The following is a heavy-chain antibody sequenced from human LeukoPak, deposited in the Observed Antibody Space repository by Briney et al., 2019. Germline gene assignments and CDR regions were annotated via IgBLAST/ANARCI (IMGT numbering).Heavy chain of an antibody. CDR3: ARSGGRSVSHRIFWFDP. CDR2: IYHSGST. CDR1: GYSISSGYY. V-gene: IGHV4-38-2*02. J-gene: IGHJ5*02. D-gene: IGHD3-3*01. Sequence: SETLSLTCTVSGYSISSGYYWGWIRQPPGRGLEWIGSIYHSGSTYYNPSLKSRVTISVDRSKNQFSLKLSSVTAADTAVYYCARSGGRSVSHRIFWFDPWGQGTLVTVSS.